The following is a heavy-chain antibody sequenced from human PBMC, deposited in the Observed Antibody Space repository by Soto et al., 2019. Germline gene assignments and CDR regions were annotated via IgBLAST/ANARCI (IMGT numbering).Heavy chain of an antibody. D-gene: IGHD2-8*02. CDR3: ARDLKSGPFDY. J-gene: IGHJ4*02. V-gene: IGHV3-33*01. Sequence: SLRLSCAASGFTFNSYVMHWVRQAPGKGLEWVAVIWYDGSNKYYADSVKGRFTISRDNSKNTLYLQMNSLRAEDTAIYYCARDLKSGPFDYWGQGTLVTVSS. CDR1: GFTFNSYV. CDR2: IWYDGSNK.